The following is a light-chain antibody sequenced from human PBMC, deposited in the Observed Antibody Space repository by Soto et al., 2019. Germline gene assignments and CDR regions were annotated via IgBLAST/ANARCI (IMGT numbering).Light chain of an antibody. CDR3: QQYNRYSPAT. CDR1: KSISSW. CDR2: KAS. Sequence: DIQMTQSPSPLSASVGDRVTITCRASKSISSWLAWYQQKPGKAPKLLIYKASSFESGVPSTFSGSGCCTEFTLTISSLQPDDFAAYYCQQYNRYSPATFGPGTKVDIK. J-gene: IGKJ3*01. V-gene: IGKV1-5*03.